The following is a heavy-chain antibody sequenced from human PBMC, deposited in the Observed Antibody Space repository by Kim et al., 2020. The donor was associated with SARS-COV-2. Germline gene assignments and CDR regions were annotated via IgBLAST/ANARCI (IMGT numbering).Heavy chain of an antibody. CDR1: GFTFSNAW. CDR2: IKSKTDGGTT. CDR3: TTAWEVVVPAYYGMDV. J-gene: IGHJ6*02. V-gene: IGHV3-15*01. D-gene: IGHD2-15*01. Sequence: GGSLRLSCAASGFTFSNAWMSWVRQAPGKGLEWVGRIKSKTDGGTTDYAAPVKGRFTISRDDSKNTLYLQMNSLKTEDTAVYYCTTAWEVVVPAYYGMDVWGQGTTVTVSS.